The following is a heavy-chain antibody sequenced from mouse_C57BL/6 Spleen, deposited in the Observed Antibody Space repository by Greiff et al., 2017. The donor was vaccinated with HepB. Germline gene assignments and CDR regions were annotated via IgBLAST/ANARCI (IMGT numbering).Heavy chain of an antibody. Sequence: EVMLVESGGGLVKPGGSLKLSCAASGFTFSDYGMHWVRQAPEKGLEWVAYISSGSSTIYYADTVKGRFTISRDNAKNTLFLQMTSLRSKDTAMYYCATLTADYWGQGTTLTVSS. V-gene: IGHV5-17*01. CDR2: ISSGSSTI. CDR3: ATLTADY. CDR1: GFTFSDYG. J-gene: IGHJ2*01. D-gene: IGHD4-1*01.